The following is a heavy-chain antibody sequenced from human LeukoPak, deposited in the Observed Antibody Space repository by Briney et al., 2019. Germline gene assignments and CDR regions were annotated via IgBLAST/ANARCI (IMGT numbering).Heavy chain of an antibody. V-gene: IGHV1-69*04. CDR3: AKDSHPGSGSYYKGNFDY. CDR2: IIPILGIA. D-gene: IGHD3-10*01. J-gene: IGHJ4*02. CDR1: GGTFSSYA. Sequence: SVKVSCKASGGTFSSYAISWVRQAPGQGLEWMGRIIPILGIANYAQKFQGRVTITADKSTSTAYMELSSLRAEDTALYYCAKDSHPGSGSYYKGNFDYWGQGTLVTVSS.